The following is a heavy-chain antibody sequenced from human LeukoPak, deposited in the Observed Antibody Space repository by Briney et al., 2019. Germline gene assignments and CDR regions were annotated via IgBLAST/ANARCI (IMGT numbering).Heavy chain of an antibody. V-gene: IGHV4-4*07. CDR2: LYTSRST. Sequence: SETLSLTCTVSGGSISNYYWSWIRQPAGKGLEWIGRLYTSRSTNYNPSLKSRVTMSVDASKNQFSLKLTSVTAADTAVYYCARYNSGWYSFDYWGQGTLVTVSS. CDR1: GGSISNYY. CDR3: ARYNSGWYSFDY. J-gene: IGHJ4*02. D-gene: IGHD6-19*01.